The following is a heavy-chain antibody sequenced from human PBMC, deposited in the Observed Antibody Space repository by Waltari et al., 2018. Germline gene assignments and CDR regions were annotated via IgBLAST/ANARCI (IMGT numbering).Heavy chain of an antibody. CDR1: GYSISSGYY. CDR3: ARARTLVGVPYYFDY. V-gene: IGHV4-38-2*01. Sequence: QVQLQESGPGLVKPSETLSLTCAVSGYSISSGYYWGWIRPPPGKGLEWIGSIYHSGSTYYNPSLKSRVTISVDTSKNQFSLKLSSVTAADTAVYYCARARTLVGVPYYFDYWGQGTLVTVSS. CDR2: IYHSGST. J-gene: IGHJ4*02. D-gene: IGHD1-26*01.